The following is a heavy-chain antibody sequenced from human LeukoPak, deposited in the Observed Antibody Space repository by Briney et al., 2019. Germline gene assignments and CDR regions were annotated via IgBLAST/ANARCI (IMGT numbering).Heavy chain of an antibody. Sequence: KPSETLSLTCAVYGGSFSGYYRSWIRQPPGKGLEWIGEINHSGSTNYNPSLKSRVTILVDTSKNQFSLKLSSVTAADTAVYYCARGVAGTMDFQHWGQGTLVTVSS. J-gene: IGHJ1*01. CDR2: INHSGST. V-gene: IGHV4-34*01. D-gene: IGHD6-19*01. CDR1: GGSFSGYY. CDR3: ARGVAGTMDFQH.